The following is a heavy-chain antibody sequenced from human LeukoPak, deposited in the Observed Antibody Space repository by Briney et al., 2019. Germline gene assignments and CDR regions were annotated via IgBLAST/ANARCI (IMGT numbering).Heavy chain of an antibody. CDR1: GFTFSSYA. Sequence: PGGSLRLSCAASGFTFSSYAMSWVRQAPGKGLEWVSAISGSGGSTYYADSVKGRFTISRDNSKNTLYLQMNSLRAEDTAVYYCVKAPSSGWFRFGFDPWGQGTLVTVSS. J-gene: IGHJ5*02. D-gene: IGHD6-19*01. CDR3: VKAPSSGWFRFGFDP. V-gene: IGHV3-23*01. CDR2: ISGSGGST.